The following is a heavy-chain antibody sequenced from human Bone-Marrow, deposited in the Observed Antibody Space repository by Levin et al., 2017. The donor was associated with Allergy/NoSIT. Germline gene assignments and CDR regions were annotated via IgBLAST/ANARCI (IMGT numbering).Heavy chain of an antibody. Sequence: SETLSLTCTVSGGSISSYYWSWIRQPPGKGLEWIGSLYYSGSTNYNPSLKSRVTISVDTSKNQFSLKLSSVTAADTAMYYCAKHRYCNRTTCFPLSWFDPWGQGTLVTVSS. CDR3: AKHRYCNRTTCFPLSWFDP. CDR1: GGSISSYY. J-gene: IGHJ5*02. V-gene: IGHV4-59*08. CDR2: LYYSGST. D-gene: IGHD2-2*01.